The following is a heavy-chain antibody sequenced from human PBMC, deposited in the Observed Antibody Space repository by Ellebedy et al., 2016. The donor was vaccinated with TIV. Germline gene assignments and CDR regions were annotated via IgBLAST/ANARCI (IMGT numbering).Heavy chain of an antibody. J-gene: IGHJ5*02. Sequence: GESLKISCTGSGYSFPSYCIGWVRQLPGQGPEWMGILCPRDSHLTYSPSFQGPVTISADKSISTAFLQWSSLKASDTDMYYWARRGCSSGNCHAGDPWGQGTLVTVSS. D-gene: IGHD2-15*01. V-gene: IGHV5-51*01. CDR1: GYSFPSYC. CDR2: LCPRDSHL. CDR3: ARRGCSSGNCHAGDP.